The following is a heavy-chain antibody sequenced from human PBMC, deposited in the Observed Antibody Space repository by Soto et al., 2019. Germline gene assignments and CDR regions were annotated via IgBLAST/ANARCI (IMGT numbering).Heavy chain of an antibody. D-gene: IGHD4-17*01. Sequence: EVQLVETGGGLIQPGGSLRLSCTASGFSVSNNYMSWVRQAPGKGLEWVSILYSGGSTYYADSVRGRFTISRVNSQNPLYLQMNNLRAADTAVYHCARGADYYGDRVDYWGQGTLVTVSS. CDR3: ARGADYYGDRVDY. CDR1: GFSVSNNY. CDR2: LYSGGST. J-gene: IGHJ4*02. V-gene: IGHV3-53*02.